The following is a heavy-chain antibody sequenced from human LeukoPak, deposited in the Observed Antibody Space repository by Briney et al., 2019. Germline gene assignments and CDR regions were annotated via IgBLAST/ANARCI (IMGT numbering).Heavy chain of an antibody. J-gene: IGHJ4*02. CDR1: GFTFSSYS. CDR2: ISSSSSYI. D-gene: IGHD4-17*01. Sequence: GGSLRLSCAASGFTFSSYSMNWVRQAPGKGLEWVSSISSSSSYIYYADSVKGRFTISRDNAKNSLYLQMNSLRAEDTAVYYCAGETYGDYESTLDHKDYWGQGTLVTVSS. CDR3: AGETYGDYESTLDHKDY. V-gene: IGHV3-21*01.